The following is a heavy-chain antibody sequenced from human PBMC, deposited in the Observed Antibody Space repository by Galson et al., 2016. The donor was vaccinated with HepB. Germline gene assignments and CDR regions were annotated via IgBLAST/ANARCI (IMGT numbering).Heavy chain of an antibody. J-gene: IGHJ4*02. CDR1: GFTFSSYA. D-gene: IGHD3-3*01. Sequence: SLRLSCAASGFTFSSYAMSWVRQAPGKGLEWVSSIGGSGSSTYYADSVKGRFTISRDNSKNTLYLQMNSLRAEDTAVYYCSKDMAGPTTYYDFWRADYWGQGSLVTVSS. CDR3: SKDMAGPTTYYDFWRADY. V-gene: IGHV3-23*01. CDR2: IGGSGSST.